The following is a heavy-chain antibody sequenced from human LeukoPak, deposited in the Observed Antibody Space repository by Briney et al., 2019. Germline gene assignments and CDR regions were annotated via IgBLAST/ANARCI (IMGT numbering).Heavy chain of an antibody. D-gene: IGHD3-16*01. CDR2: INSDGSST. CDR3: ARATDYHSNWFDP. Sequence: GGSLRLSCAASGFTFSSYWMHWVRQAPGKGLVWVSRINSDGSSTSYADSVKGRFTISRDNAKNTLYLQMNSLRAEDTAVYYCARATDYHSNWFDPWGQGTLVTVPS. V-gene: IGHV3-74*01. CDR1: GFTFSSYW. J-gene: IGHJ5*02.